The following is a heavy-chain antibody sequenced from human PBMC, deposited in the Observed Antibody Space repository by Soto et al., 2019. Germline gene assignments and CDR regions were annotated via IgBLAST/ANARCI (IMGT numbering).Heavy chain of an antibody. D-gene: IGHD5-12*01. CDR2: ISAYNGNT. CDR3: ARHGATRVSPYFDL. V-gene: IGHV1-18*01. CDR1: GYTFASYA. Sequence: ASVKVSCKASGYTFASYAISWMRQAPGQGLEWMGWISAYNGNTNYAQKLQGRVTMTTDTSISTAYLQWSNLKASDTAMYYCARHGATRVSPYFDLWGRGTLVTVSS. J-gene: IGHJ2*01.